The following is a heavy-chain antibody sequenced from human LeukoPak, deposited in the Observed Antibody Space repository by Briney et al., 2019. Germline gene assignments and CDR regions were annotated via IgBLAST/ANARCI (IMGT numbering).Heavy chain of an antibody. D-gene: IGHD4-17*01. V-gene: IGHV3-30*03. CDR2: ISYDGSNK. CDR1: GFTFSSYG. Sequence: PGRSLRLSCAASGFTFSSYGMHWVRQAPGKGLEWVAVISYDGSNKYYADSVKGRFTISRDNSKNTLYLQMNSLRAVDTAVYYCAAPDYGDYDLYYYGMDVWGQGTTVTVSS. J-gene: IGHJ6*02. CDR3: AAPDYGDYDLYYYGMDV.